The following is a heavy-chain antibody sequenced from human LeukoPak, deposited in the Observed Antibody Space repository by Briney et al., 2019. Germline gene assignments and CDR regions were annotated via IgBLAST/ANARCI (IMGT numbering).Heavy chain of an antibody. CDR2: IYYSGST. V-gene: IGHV4-59*01. J-gene: IGHJ4*02. CDR1: GGSISSYY. D-gene: IGHD2-15*01. CDR3: ARFKWYFDY. Sequence: PSETLSLTCTVSGGSISSYYWSWIRQPPGKGLEWIWYIYYSGSTNYNPSLKSRVTISVDTSKNQFSLKLSSVTAADTAVYYCARFKWYFDYWGQGTLVTVSS.